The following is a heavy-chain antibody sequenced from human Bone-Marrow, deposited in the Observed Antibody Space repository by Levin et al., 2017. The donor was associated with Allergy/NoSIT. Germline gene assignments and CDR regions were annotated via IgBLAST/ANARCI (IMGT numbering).Heavy chain of an antibody. V-gene: IGHV3-23*01. CDR2: IVNSDGST. CDR1: GFTFSNSA. D-gene: IGHD4-23*01. J-gene: IGHJ4*02. CDR3: AKFGGSFKYWFDY. Sequence: GESLKISCAASGFTFSNSAMNWVRQAPGQGLEWVSGIVNSDGSTYYADSVKGRFTISRDNSKNTLYLQMNSLGAGDTAVYYCAKFGGSFKYWFDYWGQGSLVTVSS.